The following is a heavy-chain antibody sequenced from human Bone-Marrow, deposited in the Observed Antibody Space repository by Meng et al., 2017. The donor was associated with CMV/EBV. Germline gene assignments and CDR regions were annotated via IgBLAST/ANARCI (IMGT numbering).Heavy chain of an antibody. J-gene: IGHJ1*01. Sequence: GGSLRLSCAASGFTFSSYAMSWVRQAPGKGLEWVSSISSSSSYIYYADSVKGRFTISRDNAKNSLYLQMNSLRAEDTAVYYCAGGWEYQLPTDWGQGTLVTVSS. CDR1: GFTFSSYA. D-gene: IGHD2-2*01. V-gene: IGHV3-21*01. CDR2: ISSSSSYI. CDR3: AGGWEYQLPTD.